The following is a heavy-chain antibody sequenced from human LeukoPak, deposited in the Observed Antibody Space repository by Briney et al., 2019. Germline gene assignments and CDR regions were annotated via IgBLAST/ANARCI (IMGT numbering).Heavy chain of an antibody. CDR2: ISGSRGST. CDR1: GLTFSSHA. J-gene: IGHJ4*02. D-gene: IGHD1-14*01. V-gene: IGHV3-23*01. CDR3: ARNGYFDY. Sequence: GGSLRLSCAASGLTFSSHAMSWVRQAPGKGLEWVSTISGSRGSTYYADSVKGRFTISRDNAKNSLFLQMNSLRAEDTAVYYCARNGYFDYWGQGTLVTVSS.